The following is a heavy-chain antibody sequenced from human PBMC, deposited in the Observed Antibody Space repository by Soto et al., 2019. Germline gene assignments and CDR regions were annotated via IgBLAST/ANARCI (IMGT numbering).Heavy chain of an antibody. CDR3: SRMRGLGEISPYFDY. J-gene: IGHJ4*02. V-gene: IGHV4-59*03. CDR1: GGSISDYQ. D-gene: IGHD3-16*02. CDR2: IYYSGRT. Sequence: QVQLQESGPGLVKPSETLSLTCTVSGGSISDYQWNWIRQSPGKGLEWIGYIYYSGRTNYNPSLNSRLTISLDTSTKQSSLCLRAVTAEDTSVYYCSRMRGLGEISPYFDYRGQGTLVTVYS.